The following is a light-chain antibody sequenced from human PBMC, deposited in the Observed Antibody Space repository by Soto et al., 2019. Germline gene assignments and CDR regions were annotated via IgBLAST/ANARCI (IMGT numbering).Light chain of an antibody. J-gene: IGKJ5*01. CDR2: AAS. V-gene: IGKV1-9*01. CDR3: QQLFHSPIT. Sequence: DIQLTQSPSFLSPSIGESVSITCRASQVISTSLAWYQVKPGKAPKLLIYAASTLESGVPSRFSATLSEPEFSLTITSLQPADFATYYCQQLFHSPITFVQGPRLEIK. CDR1: QVISTS.